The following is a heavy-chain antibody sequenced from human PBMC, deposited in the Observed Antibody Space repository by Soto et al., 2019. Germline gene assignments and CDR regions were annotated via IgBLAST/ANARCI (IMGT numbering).Heavy chain of an antibody. CDR1: GFTFSSYS. CDR2: ISSSSSYI. J-gene: IGHJ4*02. Sequence: PGGSLRLSCAASGFTFSSYSMNWVRQAPGKGLEWVSSISSSSSYIYYADSVKGRFTISRDNAKNSLYLQMNSLRAEDTAVYYCARDRSDYGGNPRVDYWGQGTLVTVSS. V-gene: IGHV3-21*01. D-gene: IGHD4-17*01. CDR3: ARDRSDYGGNPRVDY.